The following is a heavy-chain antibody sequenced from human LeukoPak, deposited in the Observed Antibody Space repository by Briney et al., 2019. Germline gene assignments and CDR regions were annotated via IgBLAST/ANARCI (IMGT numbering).Heavy chain of an antibody. CDR1: GDFMHSYY. V-gene: IGHV4-59*01. CDR2: IFNTGNT. CDR3: ARVDGVTVITLGWLDS. J-gene: IGHJ4*02. Sequence: PSETLSLTCTVSGDFMHSYYWTWIRQPPGKGLEWIGYIFNTGNTDYNPPLKSRVTISVDTSKNQFSLKLTSETAADTAVYYCARVDGVTVITLGWLDSWGQGILVTVSS. D-gene: IGHD4-11*01.